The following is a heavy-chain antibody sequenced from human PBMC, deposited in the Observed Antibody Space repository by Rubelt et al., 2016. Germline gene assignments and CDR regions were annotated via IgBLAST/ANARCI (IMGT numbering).Heavy chain of an antibody. CDR1: GFTFTNYW. J-gene: IGHJ4*02. CDR2: IKDDGSEK. Sequence: EAQLVASGGGLVRPGGSLRLSCAASVSGFTFTNYWMNWVRQAPGKGLEWVASIKDDGSEKYYVDSVRGRFSISRDNSKNSLHLQMDRLGAEDTALYYCAKDIGAQWLADSWGQGTLVIVSS. CDR3: AKDIGAQWLADS. V-gene: IGHV3-7*03. D-gene: IGHD6-19*01.